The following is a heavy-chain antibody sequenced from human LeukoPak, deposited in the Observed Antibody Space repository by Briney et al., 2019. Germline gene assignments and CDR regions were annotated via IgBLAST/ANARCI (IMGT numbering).Heavy chain of an antibody. Sequence: SETLSLTCTVSGGSISSGSYYWSWIRQPAGKGLEWIGRIYTSGSTNYNPSLKSRVTISVDTSKNQFSLTLRSVTAADTAVYYCARDIFRPTAESSSWYHNWFDPWGQGTLVTVSS. CDR3: ARDIFRPTAESSSWYHNWFDP. V-gene: IGHV4-61*02. D-gene: IGHD6-13*01. J-gene: IGHJ5*02. CDR1: GGSISSGSYY. CDR2: IYTSGST.